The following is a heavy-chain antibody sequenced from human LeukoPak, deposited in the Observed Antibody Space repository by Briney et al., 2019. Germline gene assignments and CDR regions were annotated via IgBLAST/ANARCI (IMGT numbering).Heavy chain of an antibody. Sequence: PGGSLRLSCAASGFTFSTYAITWVRQAPGKGLEWVSVIYSGGSTYYADSLKGRFTISRDISKNTLYLHMNSLRAEDTAVYYCARDLGSSSWPLGFDYWGQGTLVTVSS. J-gene: IGHJ4*02. V-gene: IGHV3-53*01. D-gene: IGHD6-13*01. CDR3: ARDLGSSSWPLGFDY. CDR2: IYSGGST. CDR1: GFTFSTYA.